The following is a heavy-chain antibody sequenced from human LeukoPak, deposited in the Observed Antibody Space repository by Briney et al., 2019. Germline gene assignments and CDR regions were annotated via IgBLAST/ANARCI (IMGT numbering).Heavy chain of an antibody. CDR2: IYYSGST. J-gene: IGHJ6*02. Sequence: SETLSLTYTVSGGSISSYYWSWIRQPPGKGLEWIGYIYYSGSTNYNPSLKSRVTISVDTSKSQFSLKLNSVTAADTAVYYCARLSGYSSSWYYYYYGMDVWGQGTTVTVSS. CDR3: ARLSGYSSSWYYYYYGMDV. CDR1: GGSISSYY. D-gene: IGHD6-13*01. V-gene: IGHV4-59*08.